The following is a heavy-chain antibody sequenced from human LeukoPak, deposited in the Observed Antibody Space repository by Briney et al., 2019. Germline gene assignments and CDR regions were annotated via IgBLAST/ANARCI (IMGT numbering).Heavy chain of an antibody. CDR1: GFTFSSHV. J-gene: IGHJ6*02. CDR3: ARLACTGGSCYSYPYYYGMDV. V-gene: IGHV3-30-3*01. Sequence: GRSLRLSCAASGFTFSSHVMHWVRQAPGKGLEWVAVIPYDGNNKYYADSVKGRFTISRDNSKNTLYLQMNSLRAEDMAVYYCARLACTGGSCYSYPYYYGMDVWGQGTTVTVSS. D-gene: IGHD2-15*01. CDR2: IPYDGNNK.